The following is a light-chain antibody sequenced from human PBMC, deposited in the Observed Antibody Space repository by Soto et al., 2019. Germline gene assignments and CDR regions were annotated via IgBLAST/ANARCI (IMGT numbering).Light chain of an antibody. CDR3: SSYAGSNNLGV. J-gene: IGLJ2*01. V-gene: IGLV2-8*01. CDR1: SSDVGGYNY. Sequence: QSALTQPPSASGSPGQSVTISCTGTSSDVGGYNYVSWYQQHPGKAPKLMIYEVSKRPPGVPDRFSGSKSGNTASLTVSGLQAEDEADYYCSSYAGSNNLGVFGGGTQLTVL. CDR2: EVS.